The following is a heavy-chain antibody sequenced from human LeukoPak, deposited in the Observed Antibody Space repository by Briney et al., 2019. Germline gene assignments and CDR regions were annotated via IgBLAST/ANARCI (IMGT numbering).Heavy chain of an antibody. D-gene: IGHD2/OR15-2a*01. V-gene: IGHV4-59*01. CDR1: GGSISSYY. J-gene: IGHJ5*02. CDR2: IYYSGSA. Sequence: SETLSLTCTVSGGSISSYYWSWIRQPPGKGLEWIGYIYYSGSANYNPSLKSRVTISVDTSKNQFSLKLSSVTAADTAVYYCAGASTSSANWFDPWGQGTLVTVSS. CDR3: AGASTSSANWFDP.